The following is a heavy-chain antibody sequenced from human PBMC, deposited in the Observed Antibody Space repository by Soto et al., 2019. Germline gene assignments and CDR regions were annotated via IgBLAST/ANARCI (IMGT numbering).Heavy chain of an antibody. D-gene: IGHD3-16*01. CDR3: ASTTPVGEGDYFDY. V-gene: IGHV4-59*01. CDR1: GGSISSYY. Sequence: SETLSLTCTVSGGSISSYYWSWIRQPPGKGLEWIGYIYYSGSTNYNPSLKSRVTISVDTSKNQFSLKLSSVTAADTAAYYCASTTPVGEGDYFDYWGQGTLVTVSS. J-gene: IGHJ4*02. CDR2: IYYSGST.